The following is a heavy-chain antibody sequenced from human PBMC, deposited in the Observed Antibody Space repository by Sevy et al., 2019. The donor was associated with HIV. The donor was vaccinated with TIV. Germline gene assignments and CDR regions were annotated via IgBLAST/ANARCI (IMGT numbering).Heavy chain of an antibody. V-gene: IGHV3-11*01. Sequence: GGSLRLSCAASGFTFSDYYMSWIRQAPGKGLEWVSYISSSGTNIYYADSVKGGFTISRDNAKNSLYLQMNSLRAEDTAVYYCARGLWFGELSPFDYWGQGTLVTVSS. J-gene: IGHJ4*02. D-gene: IGHD3-10*01. CDR3: ARGLWFGELSPFDY. CDR1: GFTFSDYY. CDR2: ISSSGTNI.